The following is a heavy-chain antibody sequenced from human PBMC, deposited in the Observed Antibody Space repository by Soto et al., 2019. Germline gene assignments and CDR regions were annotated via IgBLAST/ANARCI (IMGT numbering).Heavy chain of an antibody. J-gene: IGHJ5*01. D-gene: IGHD5-18*01. CDR3: AIQRGPTPSEDWFAC. CDR2: ISTYSGDT. V-gene: IGHV1-18*01. Sequence: QVHLVQSGVEVKTPGASVNVSCQASGYTFCTYDISWVRQVPGQGLEWMGWISTYSGDTKYAQKFQGRVTMPTATTTTTAYLELRRLKSTDTSVYDSAIQRGPTPSEDWFACWGHGTLVTVSS. CDR1: GYTFCTYD.